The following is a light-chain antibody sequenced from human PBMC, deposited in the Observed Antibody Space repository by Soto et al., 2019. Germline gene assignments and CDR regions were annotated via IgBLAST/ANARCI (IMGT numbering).Light chain of an antibody. Sequence: DIQMTQSPSTLSASVGDRVTITCRASQSICSWLAWYQQKPGQAPKLLIYKASSLESGVPSRFSGSGSGTEFTLTISSLQPDDFATYYCQHYNSYSPWTFGQGTKVEIK. CDR3: QHYNSYSPWT. V-gene: IGKV1-5*03. CDR1: QSICSW. J-gene: IGKJ1*01. CDR2: KAS.